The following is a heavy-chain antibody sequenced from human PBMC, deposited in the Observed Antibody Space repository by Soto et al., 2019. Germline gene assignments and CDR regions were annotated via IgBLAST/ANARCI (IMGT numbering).Heavy chain of an antibody. D-gene: IGHD3-10*01. CDR1: GYTFSTYG. Sequence: ASVKVSCKASGYTFSTYGISWVRQAPGQGLEWMGWINTHNGNTNYAQNLQGRVTMTADTSTSTAYMELRSLRSDDTAVYYCTREGSAPYYYYGMDVWSQGTTVTVSS. J-gene: IGHJ6*02. CDR2: INTHNGNT. CDR3: TREGSAPYYYYGMDV. V-gene: IGHV1-18*01.